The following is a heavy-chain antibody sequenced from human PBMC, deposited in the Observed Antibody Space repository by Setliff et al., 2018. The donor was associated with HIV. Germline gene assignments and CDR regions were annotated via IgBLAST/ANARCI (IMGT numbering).Heavy chain of an antibody. Sequence: GASVKVSCKASGFAFSDYYIHWVRQAPGQGLEWMGWINPKSGGTNYAQKFQGRVTMSSDTSISTAYMELGRLRSDDTAVYYCAALTGVKSFDFLEYLLYDYWGQGTQVTVSS. J-gene: IGHJ4*02. CDR1: GFAFSDYY. CDR2: INPKSGGT. D-gene: IGHD3-3*01. CDR3: AALTGVKSFDFLEYLLYDY. V-gene: IGHV1-2*02.